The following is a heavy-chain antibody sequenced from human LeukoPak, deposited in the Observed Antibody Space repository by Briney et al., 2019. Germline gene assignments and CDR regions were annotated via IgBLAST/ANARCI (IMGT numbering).Heavy chain of an antibody. CDR2: IYYTGST. Sequence: SETLSLTCTVSGGSISSYYWSWIRQPPGKGLEWIGYIYYTGSTNYNPSLKSRVTISVDTSKNQFSLKLSSVTAADTAVYYCARSGVPQRWGQGTLVTVSS. CDR1: GGSISSYY. D-gene: IGHD7-27*01. V-gene: IGHV4-59*01. CDR3: ARSGVPQR. J-gene: IGHJ4*02.